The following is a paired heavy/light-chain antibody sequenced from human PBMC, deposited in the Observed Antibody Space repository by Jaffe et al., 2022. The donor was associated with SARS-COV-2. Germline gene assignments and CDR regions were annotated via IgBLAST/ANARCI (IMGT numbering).Heavy chain of an antibody. CDR1: AFTFSNYG. V-gene: IGHV3-30*18. CDR2: ISYDGSVK. CDR3: AKDRGNSYGWYYFYGMDV. J-gene: IGHJ6*02. Sequence: QVQLVESGGGVVRPGRSLRLSCAASAFTFSNYGMHWVRQAPGKGLEWVALISYDGSVKYYADSLKGRFTISRDNSKNTLYLQMNSLRTEDTAVYYCAKDRGNSYGWYYFYGMDVWGQGTAVTVSS. D-gene: IGHD5-18*01.
Light chain of an antibody. CDR2: LGS. V-gene: IGKV2-28*01. J-gene: IGKJ4*01. Sequence: DIVMTQSPLSLPVTPGEPASISCRSSQSLLHSNGYNYLDWYLQKPGQSPQLLIYLGSNRASGVPDRFSGSGSGTDFTLKISRVEAEDVGVYYCMQALQTALTFGGGTKVEIK. CDR3: MQALQTALT. CDR1: QSLLHSNGYNY.